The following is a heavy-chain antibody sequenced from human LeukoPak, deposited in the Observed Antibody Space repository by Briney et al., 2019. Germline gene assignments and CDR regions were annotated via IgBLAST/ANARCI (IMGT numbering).Heavy chain of an antibody. D-gene: IGHD1-26*01. Sequence: GGSLRLSCAAAGFTFSSYWMHWVRQAPGKGLVWVSRINTDGSSTIYADSVKGRFTISRDNAKNTLCLQMNSLRADDTAVYACARGNEWAFDYWAQGTLVTVSS. CDR3: ARGNEWAFDY. CDR1: GFTFSSYW. V-gene: IGHV3-74*01. CDR2: INTDGSST. J-gene: IGHJ4*02.